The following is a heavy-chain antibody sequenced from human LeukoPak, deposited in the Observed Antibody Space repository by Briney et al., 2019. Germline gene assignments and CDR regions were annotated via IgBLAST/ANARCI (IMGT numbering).Heavy chain of an antibody. CDR2: ISFDGVNK. D-gene: IGHD5-24*01. J-gene: IGHJ4*02. V-gene: IGHV3-30*01. CDR3: ARSSRWLQLGGDY. Sequence: GGSLRLSCAASGFTFSSYSMHWVRQAPGKGLEWVAVISFDGVNKYYADSVKDRSTISRDNSKNTLYLEMNNLRPEDTALYYCARSSRWLQLGGDYWGQGALVTVSS. CDR1: GFTFSSYS.